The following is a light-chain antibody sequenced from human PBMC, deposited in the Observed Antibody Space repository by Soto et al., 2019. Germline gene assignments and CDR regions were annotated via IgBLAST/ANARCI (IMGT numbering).Light chain of an antibody. CDR2: DAS. V-gene: IGKV1-5*01. J-gene: IGKJ1*01. Sequence: DIQMTQSPSTLSSSVGDRVTITCRASQSISILLAWYKQKPGKAPKLLSYDASSLESGVPSRFSGSGSGTEFTLTISSLQPDDFETYYCQQYNSYSWTFGQGTKVDIK. CDR3: QQYNSYSWT. CDR1: QSISIL.